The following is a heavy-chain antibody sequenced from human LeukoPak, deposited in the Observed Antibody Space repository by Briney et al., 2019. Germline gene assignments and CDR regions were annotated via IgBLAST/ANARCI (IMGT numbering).Heavy chain of an antibody. CDR2: IYYSGST. V-gene: IGHV4-39*07. J-gene: IGHJ5*02. CDR3: AREASSQNWFDP. CDR1: GGSISSSSYY. Sequence: KPSETLSLTCTVSGGSISSSSYYWGWIRQPPGKGLEWIGSIYYSGSTYYNPSLKSRVTISVDTSKNQFSLKLSSVTAADTAVYYCAREASSQNWFDPWGQGTLVTVSS. D-gene: IGHD2-2*01.